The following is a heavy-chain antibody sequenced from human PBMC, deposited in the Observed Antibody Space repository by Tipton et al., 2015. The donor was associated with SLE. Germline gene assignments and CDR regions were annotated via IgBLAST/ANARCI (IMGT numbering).Heavy chain of an antibody. CDR3: ARGYYDFWSGYYIGNWFDP. D-gene: IGHD3-3*01. CDR1: GGSISSYY. V-gene: IGHV4-59*12. Sequence: TLSLTCTVSGGSISSYYWSWIRQPPGKGLEWIGYIYYSGSTNYNPSLKSRVTISVDTSKNQFSLKLSSVTAADTAVYYCARGYYDFWSGYYIGNWFDPWGQGTLVTVSS. J-gene: IGHJ5*02. CDR2: IYYSGST.